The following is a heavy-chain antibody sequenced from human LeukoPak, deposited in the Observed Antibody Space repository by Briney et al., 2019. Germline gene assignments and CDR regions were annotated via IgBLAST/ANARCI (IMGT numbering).Heavy chain of an antibody. D-gene: IGHD3-9*01. V-gene: IGHV3-21*01. Sequence: PGGSLRLSRAASGFTFSTSAMNWVRQVPGKGLEWVSSIDSDSSHIYYAASVRGRLTISRDNARDSVYLQMDSLRVEDTAVYYCTRDPLRYLRVGHYDYWGQGTLVAVSS. CDR3: TRDPLRYLRVGHYDY. J-gene: IGHJ4*02. CDR2: IDSDSSHI. CDR1: GFTFSTSA.